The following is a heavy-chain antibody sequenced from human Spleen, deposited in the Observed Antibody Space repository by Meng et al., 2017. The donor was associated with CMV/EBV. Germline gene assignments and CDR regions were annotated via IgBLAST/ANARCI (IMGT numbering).Heavy chain of an antibody. CDR3: ARGVVTSLFDY. Sequence: HLQTPGPGLVKLSQTRSLTCTGSGGSISSGDYYWSWIRQPPGKGLEWIGYIYYSGSTYYNPSLKSRVTISVDTSKNQFSLKLSSVTAADTAVYYCARGVVTSLFDYWGQGTLVTVSS. V-gene: IGHV4-30-4*08. CDR1: GGSISSGDYY. J-gene: IGHJ4*02. D-gene: IGHD3-22*01. CDR2: IYYSGST.